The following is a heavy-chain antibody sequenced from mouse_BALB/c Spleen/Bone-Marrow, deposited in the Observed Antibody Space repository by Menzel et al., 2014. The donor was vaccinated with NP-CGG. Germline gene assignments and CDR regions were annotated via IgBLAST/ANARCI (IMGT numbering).Heavy chain of an antibody. J-gene: IGHJ1*01. Sequence: LQQPGSELVRPGASVKLSCKASGYTFTSYWMHWVKQRPGQGLEWIGNNYPGSGGTNYDEKFKSKATLTVDTSSSTAYMQLSSLTSEDSAVYFCTREDRDWYFDVWGAGTTVTVSS. CDR2: NYPGSGGT. V-gene: IGHV1S22*01. CDR1: GYTFTSYW. CDR3: TREDRDWYFDV.